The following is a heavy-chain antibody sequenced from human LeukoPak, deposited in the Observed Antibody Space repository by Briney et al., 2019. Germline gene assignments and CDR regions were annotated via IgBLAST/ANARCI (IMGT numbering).Heavy chain of an antibody. CDR1: GGTFSSYA. Sequence: SVKVSCKASGGTFSSYAISWVRQAPGQGLEWMGGIIPIFGTANYAQKFQGRVTITTDESTSTAYMELGSLRSDDTAVYYCARDPVWFGELPYYFDYWGQGTLDTVSS. J-gene: IGHJ4*02. D-gene: IGHD3-10*01. CDR2: IIPIFGTA. CDR3: ARDPVWFGELPYYFDY. V-gene: IGHV1-69*05.